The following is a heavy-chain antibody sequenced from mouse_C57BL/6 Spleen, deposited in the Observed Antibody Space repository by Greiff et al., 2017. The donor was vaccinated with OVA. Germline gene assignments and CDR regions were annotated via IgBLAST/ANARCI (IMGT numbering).Heavy chain of an antibody. Sequence: QVQLQQSGPGLVQPSQSLYITCTDSGFSLTSYGVNWVSQSPGKGLEWLGVLWRGGSTAYNAAFMSRLSITKDNSKSQVFFKMNSLQADDTAIYYCAKNYRGYYAMDYWGQGTSVTVSS. J-gene: IGHJ4*01. CDR2: LWRGGST. CDR1: GFSLTSYG. V-gene: IGHV2-5*01. CDR3: AKNYRGYYAMDY.